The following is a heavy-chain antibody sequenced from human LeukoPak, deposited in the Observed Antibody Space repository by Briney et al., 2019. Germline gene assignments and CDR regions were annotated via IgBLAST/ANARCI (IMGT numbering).Heavy chain of an antibody. Sequence: GGSLRLSCAASGFTFSSYGMHWVRQAPGKGLGWVAVIWYDGSNKYYADSVKGRFTISRDNSKNTLYLQMNSLRAEDTVVYYCARGDFWSGYPMFGSGMDVWGQGTTVTVSS. CDR3: ARGDFWSGYPMFGSGMDV. D-gene: IGHD3-3*01. CDR1: GFTFSSYG. CDR2: IWYDGSNK. V-gene: IGHV3-33*01. J-gene: IGHJ6*02.